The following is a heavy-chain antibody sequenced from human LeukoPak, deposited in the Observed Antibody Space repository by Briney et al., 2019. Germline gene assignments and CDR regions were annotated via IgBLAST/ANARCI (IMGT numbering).Heavy chain of an antibody. V-gene: IGHV4-4*07. CDR1: GVHISPYQ. D-gene: IGHD3-3*01. CDR2: IYTSGST. Sequence: SETLSLTCNVSGVHISPYQWSWIRQPAGKGLEWIGRIYTSGSTNYNPSLKSRVTISVDTSKDQFSLKLSSVTAADTAVYYCARSSGKWSGDYYYHYMDVWGRGTTVTISS. CDR3: ARSSGKWSGDYYYHYMDV. J-gene: IGHJ6*03.